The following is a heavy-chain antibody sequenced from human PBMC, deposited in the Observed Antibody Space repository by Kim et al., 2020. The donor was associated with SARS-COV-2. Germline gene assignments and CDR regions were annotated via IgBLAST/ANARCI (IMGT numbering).Heavy chain of an antibody. D-gene: IGHD3-3*01. Sequence: NGRFNISREDANNTLYLQMNSLRAEDTAVYYCARGAITIFGVVIQNWFDPWGQGTLVTVSS. CDR3: ARGAITIFGVVIQNWFDP. J-gene: IGHJ5*02. V-gene: IGHV3-30*01.